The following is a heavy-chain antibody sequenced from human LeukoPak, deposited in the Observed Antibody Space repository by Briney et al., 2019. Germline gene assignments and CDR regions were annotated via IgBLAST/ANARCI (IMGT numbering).Heavy chain of an antibody. J-gene: IGHJ4*02. CDR3: ARDVGGSLDY. Sequence: PGGSLRLSCAASGFTFSTYWMAWVPQAPGKGLEWVANIKGDESAKHQADSVKGRFTISRDNAQNSVYLHMRSLRGEDTAVYYCARDVGGSLDYWGQGTLVTVSS. D-gene: IGHD1-26*01. CDR2: IKGDESAK. CDR1: GFTFSTYW. V-gene: IGHV3-7*01.